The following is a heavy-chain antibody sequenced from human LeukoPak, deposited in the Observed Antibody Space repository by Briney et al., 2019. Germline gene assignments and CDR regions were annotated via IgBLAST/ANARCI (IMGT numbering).Heavy chain of an antibody. CDR2: INPSGGST. Sequence: GASVKVSCKASGYTFTSYYMHWVRQAPGQGLEWMGIINPSGGSTSYAQKFQGRVTMTRDTSTSTVYMELSSLRSEDTAVYYCAREGAAAGTGGYYFDYWGQGTLVTVSS. V-gene: IGHV1-46*01. CDR3: AREGAAAGTGGYYFDY. J-gene: IGHJ4*02. D-gene: IGHD6-13*01. CDR1: GYTFTSYY.